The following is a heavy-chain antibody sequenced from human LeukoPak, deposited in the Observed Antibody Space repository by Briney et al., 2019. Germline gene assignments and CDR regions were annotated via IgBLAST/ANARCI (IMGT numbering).Heavy chain of an antibody. J-gene: IGHJ4*02. D-gene: IGHD2-2*01. CDR1: GASFSGNY. Sequence: SETLSLTCAVYGASFSGNYWSWIRQPPGKGLEWIGEVNHSGSTNYNPSLKSRVTISVDTSKNQFSLKLSSVTAADTAVYYCAGSSRGDIVVVPAAIGGYLDYWGQGTLVTVSS. CDR2: VNHSGST. CDR3: AGSSRGDIVVVPAAIGGYLDY. V-gene: IGHV4-34*01.